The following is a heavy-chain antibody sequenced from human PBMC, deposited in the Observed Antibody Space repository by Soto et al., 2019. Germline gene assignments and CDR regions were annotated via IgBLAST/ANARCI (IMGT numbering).Heavy chain of an antibody. CDR1: GYTLSELS. D-gene: IGHD2-2*02. CDR3: ARSLTEGYCTITGCFTRPLYVMDV. V-gene: IGHV1-24*01. J-gene: IGHJ6*02. CDR2: FDPEDGET. Sequence: ASVKVSCKVSGYTLSELSMHWVRQAPGKGLEWMGGFDPEDGETIYARSFQGRVTMTEDTSTAYMELSSLRSEDTAVYYCARSLTEGYCTITGCFTRPLYVMDVWG.